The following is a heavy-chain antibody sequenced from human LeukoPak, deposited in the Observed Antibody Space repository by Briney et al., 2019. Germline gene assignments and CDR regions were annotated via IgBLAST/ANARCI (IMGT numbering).Heavy chain of an antibody. V-gene: IGHV3-23*01. CDR1: GFTFSSYA. Sequence: PGGSLRLSCAASGFTFSSYAMSWVRQAPGKGLEWVSAISGIGGSTYYADYVQGRFTIYRDNSKNTLYLQMNSLRAEDTAVYYCAKEEANWNYVYYRGQGTLVTVSS. CDR2: ISGIGGST. CDR3: AKEEANWNYVYY. J-gene: IGHJ4*02. D-gene: IGHD1-1*01.